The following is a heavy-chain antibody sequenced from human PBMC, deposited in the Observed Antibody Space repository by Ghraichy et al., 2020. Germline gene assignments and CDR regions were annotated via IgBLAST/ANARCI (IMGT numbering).Heavy chain of an antibody. CDR3: ASLFPFDY. D-gene: IGHD3-10*02. Sequence: SETLSLTCAVYGGSLSGYYWTWILQPPGKGLEWIGEVNHRGNTKHNPSLNSRVTISADTSRNQFSLRLTSLTAADTAVYYCASLFPFDYWGQGTLVTVSA. J-gene: IGHJ4*02. CDR2: VNHRGNT. V-gene: IGHV4-34*01. CDR1: GGSLSGYY.